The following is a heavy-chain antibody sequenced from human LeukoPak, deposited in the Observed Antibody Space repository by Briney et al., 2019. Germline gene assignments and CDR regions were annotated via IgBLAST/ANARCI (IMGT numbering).Heavy chain of an antibody. V-gene: IGHV1-18*01. Sequence: ASLKVSCKASGYTFTSYGISWVRQAPGQGLEWMGWINAYNGNTNYAQKLQGRVTMTTDTSISTAYMELSRLRSDDTAVYYCARVRDAAAGSAGDAFDIWGQGTMVTVSS. D-gene: IGHD6-13*01. CDR1: GYTFTSYG. CDR2: INAYNGNT. CDR3: ARVRDAAAGSAGDAFDI. J-gene: IGHJ3*02.